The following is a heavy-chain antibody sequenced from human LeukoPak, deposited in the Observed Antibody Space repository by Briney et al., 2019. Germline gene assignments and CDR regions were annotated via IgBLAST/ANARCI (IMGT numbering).Heavy chain of an antibody. V-gene: IGHV1-69*13. CDR1: GGTFSSYA. CDR2: IIPIFGTA. Sequence: SVKVSCKASGGTFSSYAISWVRQAPGEGLEWMGGIIPIFGTANYAQKFQGRVTITADESTSTAYMELSSLRSEDTAVYYCARYCSGGSCSADYYYMDVWGKGTTVTVSS. D-gene: IGHD2-15*01. J-gene: IGHJ6*03. CDR3: ARYCSGGSCSADYYYMDV.